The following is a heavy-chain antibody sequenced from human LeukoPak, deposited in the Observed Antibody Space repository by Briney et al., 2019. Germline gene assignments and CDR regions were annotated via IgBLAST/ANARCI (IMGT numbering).Heavy chain of an antibody. V-gene: IGHV4-30-4*01. CDR3: ARAGRTDAFDI. CDR2: IYYSGST. D-gene: IGHD3-10*01. CDR1: GGSISSGDYY. J-gene: IGHJ3*02. Sequence: PSETLSLTCTVSGGSISSGDYYWRWVRQPPGKGLEWIEYIYYSGSTYYNPSLKSRVTISVDTSKNQFSLKLSSVTAADTAVYYCARAGRTDAFDIWGQGTMVTVSS.